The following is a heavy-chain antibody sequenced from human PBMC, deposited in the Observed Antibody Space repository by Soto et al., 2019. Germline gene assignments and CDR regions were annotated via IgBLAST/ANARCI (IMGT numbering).Heavy chain of an antibody. Sequence: SETLSLTCTFSGGSISSYDWSCIRQPPGKGLEWIGYIYYSGSTNYNPSLKSRVTISVDTSKNQFSLKLSSVTAADTAVYYCARSIRGSSIEYWGQGTLVIVSS. V-gene: IGHV4-59*01. CDR2: IYYSGST. J-gene: IGHJ4*02. CDR3: ARSIRGSSIEY. CDR1: GGSISSYD. D-gene: IGHD6-6*01.